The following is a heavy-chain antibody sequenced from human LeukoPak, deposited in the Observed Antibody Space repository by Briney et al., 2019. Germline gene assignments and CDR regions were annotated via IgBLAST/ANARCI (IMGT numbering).Heavy chain of an antibody. CDR2: IFHTGIT. Sequence: SETLSLTCTVSGGSVTKYYWHWIRQAPGKGLEWIGFIFHTGITNYNPSLKSRVTISVDTSKNQFSLKLTSVTAADTAVYFCARDLFPINWFESWGQGTLVTVSP. J-gene: IGHJ5*01. V-gene: IGHV4-59*02. CDR3: ARDLFPINWFES. D-gene: IGHD2-2*02. CDR1: GGSVTKYY.